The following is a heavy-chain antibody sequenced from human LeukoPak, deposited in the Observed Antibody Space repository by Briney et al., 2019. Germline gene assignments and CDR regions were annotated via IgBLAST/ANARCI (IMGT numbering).Heavy chain of an antibody. CDR3: ARAGIAAAGTSAFDI. CDR2: ISWNSGSI. V-gene: IGHV3-9*01. D-gene: IGHD6-13*01. Sequence: GGSLRLSCEASGYTFDDYAMHWVRQAPGKGLEWVSAISWNSGSIGYADSVKGRFTISRDNGKNSLYLQMNSLRTEDTALYYCARAGIAAAGTSAFDIWGQGTMVTVSS. J-gene: IGHJ3*02. CDR1: GYTFDDYA.